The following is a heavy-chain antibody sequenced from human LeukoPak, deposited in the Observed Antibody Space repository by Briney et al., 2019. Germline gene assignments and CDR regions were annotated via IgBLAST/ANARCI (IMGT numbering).Heavy chain of an antibody. CDR1: GGSISSSNW. Sequence: SGTLSLTCAVSGGSISSSNWWSWVRQPPGKGLEWIGEIYHSGSTNYNPSLKSRVTISVDKSKNQFSLKLSSVTAADTAVYYCARSAGQTKYIVVAPGWFDPWGQGTLVTVSS. V-gene: IGHV4-4*02. CDR2: IYHSGST. J-gene: IGHJ5*02. CDR3: ARSAGQTKYIVVAPGWFDP. D-gene: IGHD2-21*01.